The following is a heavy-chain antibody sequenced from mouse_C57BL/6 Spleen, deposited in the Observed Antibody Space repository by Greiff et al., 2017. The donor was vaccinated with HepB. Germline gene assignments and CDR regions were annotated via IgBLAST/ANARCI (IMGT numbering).Heavy chain of an antibody. CDR1: GFTFTDYY. D-gene: IGHD3-2*02. J-gene: IGHJ2*01. CDR2: IRNKANGYTT. Sequence: EVQLVESGGGLVQPGGSLSLSCAASGFTFTDYYMSWVRQPPGKALEWLGFIRNKANGYTTEYSASVKGRFTISRDNSQSILYLQMNALRAEDSATYYCARYQAHYFDYWGQGTTLTVSS. CDR3: ARYQAHYFDY. V-gene: IGHV7-3*01.